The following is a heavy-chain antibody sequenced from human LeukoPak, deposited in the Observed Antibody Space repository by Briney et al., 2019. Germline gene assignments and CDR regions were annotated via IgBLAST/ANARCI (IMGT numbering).Heavy chain of an antibody. D-gene: IGHD3-10*01. CDR3: ARAYGSGSHTYDY. Sequence: GGSLRLSCAASGFTFSSDSMNWVRQAPGEGLEWVSSINSSSGYIYYADSVKGRFTISRDNAKNSLYLQMNSLRAEDTAVYYCARAYGSGSHTYDYWGQGTLVTVSS. CDR2: INSSSGYI. CDR1: GFTFSSDS. V-gene: IGHV3-21*01. J-gene: IGHJ4*02.